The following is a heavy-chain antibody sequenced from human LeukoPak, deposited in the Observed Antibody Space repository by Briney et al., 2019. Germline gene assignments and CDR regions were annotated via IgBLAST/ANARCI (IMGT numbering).Heavy chain of an antibody. CDR2: INHSGST. V-gene: IGHV4-34*01. CDR1: GGSFSGYY. CDR3: ARDRGTWNDDGFDY. Sequence: KPSETLSLTCAVYGGSFSGYYWSWIRQPPGKGLEWIGEINHSGSTNYNPSLKSRVTISVDTSKNQSSLKLSSVTAADTAVYYCARDRGTWNDDGFDYWGQGTLVTVSS. D-gene: IGHD1-1*01. J-gene: IGHJ4*02.